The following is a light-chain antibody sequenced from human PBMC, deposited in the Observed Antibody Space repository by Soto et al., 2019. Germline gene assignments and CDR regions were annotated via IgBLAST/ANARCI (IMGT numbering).Light chain of an antibody. J-gene: IGKJ1*01. CDR3: QQYGSSGT. Sequence: ELVLTQSPGTLSLSPGDSATLSCRASQSVSKNYLAWYQQKPGQAPRLLIYGASNRATGIQDRFSGSGSGTEFTLTIRRLEPEDFAVYYCQQYGSSGTCGQGTKVDIK. V-gene: IGKV3-20*01. CDR1: QSVSKNY. CDR2: GAS.